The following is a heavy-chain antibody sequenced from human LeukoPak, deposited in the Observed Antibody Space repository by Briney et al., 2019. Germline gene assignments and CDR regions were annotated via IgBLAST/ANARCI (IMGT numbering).Heavy chain of an antibody. V-gene: IGHV3-20*04. CDR2: INWNGGST. D-gene: IGHD2-2*01. J-gene: IGHJ5*02. CDR1: GFTFDDYG. CDR3: AKDHYCSSTSRPVGVDWFDP. Sequence: TGGSLRLSCAASGFTFDDYGMSWVRQAPGKGLEWVSGINWNGGSTGYADSVKGRFTISRDNSKNTLYLQMNSLRAEDTAVYYCAKDHYCSSTSRPVGVDWFDPWGQGTLVTVSS.